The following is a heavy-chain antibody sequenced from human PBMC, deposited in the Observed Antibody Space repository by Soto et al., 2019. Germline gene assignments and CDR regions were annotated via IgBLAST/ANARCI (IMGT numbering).Heavy chain of an antibody. CDR2: ISAYNGNT. V-gene: IGHV1-18*01. D-gene: IGHD2-8*01. Sequence: GASVKVSCKASGYPFTSYGISWVRQAPGQGLEWMGWISAYNGNTNYAQKLQGRVTMTTDTSTSTAYMELRSLRSDDTAVYYCARANTGFSPYVMDVWGQGSTVTVSS. CDR1: GYPFTSYG. CDR3: ARANTGFSPYVMDV. J-gene: IGHJ6*02.